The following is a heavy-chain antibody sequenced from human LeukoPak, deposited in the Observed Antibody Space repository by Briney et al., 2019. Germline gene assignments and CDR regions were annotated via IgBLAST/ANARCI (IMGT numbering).Heavy chain of an antibody. Sequence: PGGSLRLSCAASGFTSSSYAMSWVRQAPGKGVEWVSGISASGGRTYYADSVKGRFTISRENSKNTLYLQMNSLRAEDTAVYYCAKVRDSAGIDYWGQGTLVTVSS. CDR3: AKVRDSAGIDY. D-gene: IGHD3-10*01. J-gene: IGHJ4*02. CDR2: ISASGGRT. V-gene: IGHV3-23*01. CDR1: GFTSSSYA.